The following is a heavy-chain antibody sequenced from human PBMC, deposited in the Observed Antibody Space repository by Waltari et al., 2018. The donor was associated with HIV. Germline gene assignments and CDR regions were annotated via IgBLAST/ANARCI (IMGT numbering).Heavy chain of an antibody. J-gene: IGHJ3*02. CDR2: MYSGGTT. Sequence: EVPLVESGGGLVRPGGSLRLSCAASGFTVSRHHMGWVRQTPGKGLEYVSVMYSGGTTHYADSVNGRFTISRDSSKSALYLQMNTLRAEDTALYYCARVDRAGTTSGWDVFDIWGQGTMVTVSS. V-gene: IGHV3-66*01. CDR1: GFTVSRHH. CDR3: ARVDRAGTTSGWDVFDI. D-gene: IGHD1-1*01.